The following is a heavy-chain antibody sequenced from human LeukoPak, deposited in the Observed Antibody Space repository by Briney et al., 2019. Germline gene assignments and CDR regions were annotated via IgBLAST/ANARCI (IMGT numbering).Heavy chain of an antibody. D-gene: IGHD6-6*01. V-gene: IGHV3-23*01. CDR3: ARMYSSSSYYFDY. CDR1: GFTFSSYA. J-gene: IGHJ4*02. CDR2: ISGSGGST. Sequence: GGALRLSCAASGFTFSSYAMSWVRQAPGKGLEWVSAISGSGGSTYYADSVKGRFTISRDNSKNTLYLQMNSLRAEDTAVYYCARMYSSSSYYFDYWGQGTLVTVSS.